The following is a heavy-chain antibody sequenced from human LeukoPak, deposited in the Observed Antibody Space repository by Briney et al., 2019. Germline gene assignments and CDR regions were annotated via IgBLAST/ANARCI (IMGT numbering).Heavy chain of an antibody. Sequence: GGSLRLSCEASGFSFTNTRMSWVRQAPGQGLEWVGRVKSKADDGTTDYAAPVQGRFTISRDDSKNTLSLQMNSLKTEDTAVCYCATEGGSGSYYGDDAFDMWGQGTMVTVSS. CDR2: VKSKADDGTT. CDR1: GFSFTNTR. V-gene: IGHV3-15*01. D-gene: IGHD3-10*01. CDR3: ATEGGSGSYYGDDAFDM. J-gene: IGHJ3*02.